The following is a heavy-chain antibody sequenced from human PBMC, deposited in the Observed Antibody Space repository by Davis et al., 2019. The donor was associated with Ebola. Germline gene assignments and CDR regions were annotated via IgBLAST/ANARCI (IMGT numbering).Heavy chain of an antibody. D-gene: IGHD2-2*02. J-gene: IGHJ4*02. CDR3: GRGRIPAAIRSLDY. CDR1: SDSISNYY. CDR2: IYYTGST. V-gene: IGHV4-59*01. Sequence: PSETLSLTCTISSDSISNYYWSWIRQPPGKGLEWIGYIYYTGSTNYNPSLNSRVTILLDASKNQFSLKLQSVTAADTAVYYCGRGRIPAAIRSLDYWGQGALVTVSS.